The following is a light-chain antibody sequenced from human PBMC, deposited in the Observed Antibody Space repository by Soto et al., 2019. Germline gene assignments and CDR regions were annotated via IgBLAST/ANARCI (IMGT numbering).Light chain of an antibody. CDR1: QSVSSSY. Sequence: EIVLTQSPGTLSLSPGERATLSCRAVQSVSSSYLAWYQQKPGQAPRLLIYEASSRATGIPDRFSGGGSGTDFTLSISKVEPEDFAVYYCQQYGRPPRATFGQGTRLEI. CDR3: QQYGRPPRAT. V-gene: IGKV3-20*01. CDR2: EAS. J-gene: IGKJ5*01.